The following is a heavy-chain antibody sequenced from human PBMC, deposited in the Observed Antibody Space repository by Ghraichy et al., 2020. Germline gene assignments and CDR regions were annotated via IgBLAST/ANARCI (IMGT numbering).Heavy chain of an antibody. CDR2: ISGSGGST. J-gene: IGHJ6*02. D-gene: IGHD1-7*01. V-gene: IGHV3-23*01. CDR3: AKVGWNYDEAGNCYGMDV. Sequence: GGSLRLSCAASGFTFSSYAMSWVRQAPGKGLEWVSAISGSGGSTYYADSVKGRFTISRDNSKNTLYLQMNSLRAEDTAVYYCAKVGWNYDEAGNCYGMDVWGQGTTVTVSS. CDR1: GFTFSSYA.